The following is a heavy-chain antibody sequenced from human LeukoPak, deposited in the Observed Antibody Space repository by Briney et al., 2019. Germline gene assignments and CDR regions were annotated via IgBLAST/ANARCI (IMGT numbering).Heavy chain of an antibody. V-gene: IGHV3-74*01. CDR3: ARGTEDYGDYYFDY. J-gene: IGHJ4*02. Sequence: GGSLRLSCAASGFTFDDYAMHWVRQAPGKGLVWVSRINSDGFSISYADSVKGRFTISRDNAKNTLYLQMNSLRAEDTAVYYCARGTEDYGDYYFDYWGQGTLVTVSS. D-gene: IGHD4-17*01. CDR2: INSDGFSI. CDR1: GFTFDDYA.